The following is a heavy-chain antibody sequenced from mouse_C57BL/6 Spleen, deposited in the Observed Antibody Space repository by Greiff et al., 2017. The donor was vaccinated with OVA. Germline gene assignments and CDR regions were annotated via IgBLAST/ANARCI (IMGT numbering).Heavy chain of an antibody. CDR3: AREYFGYGGDYYAMDY. V-gene: IGHV1-39*01. CDR2: INPNYGTT. CDR1: GYSFTDYN. J-gene: IGHJ4*01. D-gene: IGHD2-2*01. Sequence: EVQLQQSGPELVKPGASVKISCKASGYSFTDYNMNWVKQSNGKSLEWIGVINPNYGTTSYNQKFKGKATLTVEQSSRTAYMQLKSLTSEDAAVYYCAREYFGYGGDYYAMDYWGQGTSVTVSS.